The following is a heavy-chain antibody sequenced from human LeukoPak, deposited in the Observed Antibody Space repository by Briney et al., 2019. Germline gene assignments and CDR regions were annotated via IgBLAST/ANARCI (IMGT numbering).Heavy chain of an antibody. J-gene: IGHJ6*04. CDR1: GGTFSTYA. D-gene: IGHD2-15*01. V-gene: IGHV1-69*05. Sequence: GASVNVSCKESGGTFSTYAISWVRQAPGQGLEWKGGVIPIFGTANYAQKFQGRVTITTDESTSTAYMELSSVRSEDTAVYYCAFKLGYCSGGSCSLDVWGKGTTVTVSS. CDR2: VIPIFGTA. CDR3: AFKLGYCSGGSCSLDV.